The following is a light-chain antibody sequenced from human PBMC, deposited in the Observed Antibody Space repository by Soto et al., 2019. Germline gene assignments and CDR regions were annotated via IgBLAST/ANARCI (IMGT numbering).Light chain of an antibody. V-gene: IGLV1-40*01. CDR3: QSYDSGLSGSV. Sequence: QSVLTQPPSVSGAPGQRVTISCTGSSTNIGAYNDVHWYQQLPGTAPKLLIYGNTNRPSGVPDRFSGSKSGTSASLAITGRQAEDEAAYYCQSYDSGLSGSVFGTGTKVTVL. CDR1: STNIGAYND. J-gene: IGLJ1*01. CDR2: GNT.